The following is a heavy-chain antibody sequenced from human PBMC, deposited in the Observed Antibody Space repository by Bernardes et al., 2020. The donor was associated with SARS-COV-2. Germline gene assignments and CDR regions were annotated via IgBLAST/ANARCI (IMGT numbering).Heavy chain of an antibody. J-gene: IGHJ4*02. CDR3: ARADNYNWHDETLGY. D-gene: IGHD1-1*01. Sequence: SETLSLTCTVSGGSISSYYWSWIRQPAGKGLEWIGRIYPSGSTNYNPSLKSRVTMSVDTSKNQFSLKLSSVTAADTAVYYCARADNYNWHDETLGYWGQGTLVSVSS. CDR2: IYPSGST. CDR1: GGSISSYY. V-gene: IGHV4-4*07.